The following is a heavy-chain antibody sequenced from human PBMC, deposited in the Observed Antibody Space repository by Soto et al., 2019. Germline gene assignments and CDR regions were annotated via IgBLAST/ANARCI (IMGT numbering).Heavy chain of an antibody. D-gene: IGHD3-9*01. CDR3: ARTYYDILTGYKGGMDV. Sequence: GASVKVSCKASGYTFTGYYMHWVRQAPGQGLEWMGWINPNSGGTNYAQKFQGRVTMTRDTSISTAYMELSRLRSDDTAVYYCARTYYDILTGYKGGMDVWGQGXTVTVSS. V-gene: IGHV1-2*02. CDR1: GYTFTGYY. CDR2: INPNSGGT. J-gene: IGHJ6*02.